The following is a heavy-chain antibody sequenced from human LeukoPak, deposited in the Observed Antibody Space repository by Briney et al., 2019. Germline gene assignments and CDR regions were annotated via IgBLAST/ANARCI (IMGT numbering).Heavy chain of an antibody. CDR3: ARSRPGTESGQPNFDY. D-gene: IGHD3-10*01. CDR1: VLPFCTYN. V-gene: IGHV3-48*01. J-gene: IGHJ4*02. Sequence: GVSLTLSCAASVLPFCTYNMIWVRQAPGRGREWVSYISCISSIIYYADSVKGRFTISRDNARSSLYLQMNSLRAEDTAVYYCARSRPGTESGQPNFDYWGQGTLVTVSS. CDR2: ISCISSII.